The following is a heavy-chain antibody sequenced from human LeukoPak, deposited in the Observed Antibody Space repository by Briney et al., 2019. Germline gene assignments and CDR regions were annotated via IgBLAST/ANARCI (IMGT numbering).Heavy chain of an antibody. CDR3: ARRSRRHGSSGYRLAYFDY. J-gene: IGHJ4*02. CDR1: GGSISSYY. CDR2: INHSGST. V-gene: IGHV4-34*01. D-gene: IGHD3-22*01. Sequence: SETLSLTCTVSGGSISSYYWSWIRQPPGKGLEWIGEINHSGSTNYNPSLKSRVTISVDTSKNQFSLKLSSVTAADTAVYYCARRSRRHGSSGYRLAYFDYWGQGTLVTVSS.